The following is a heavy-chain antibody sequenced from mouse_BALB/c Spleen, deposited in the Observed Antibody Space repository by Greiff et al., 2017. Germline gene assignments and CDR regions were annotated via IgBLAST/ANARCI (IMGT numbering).Heavy chain of an antibody. CDR3: ARGGVEGFAY. CDR2: INPNNGGT. D-gene: IGHD1-1*01. CDR1: GYTFTDYN. V-gene: IGHV1-18*01. Sequence: EVQLQESGPELVKPGASVKIPCKASGYTFTDYNMDWVKQSHGKSLEWIGDINPNNGGTIYNQKFKGKATLTVDKSSSTAYMELRSLTSEDTAVYYCARGGVEGFAYWGQGTLVTVSA. J-gene: IGHJ3*01.